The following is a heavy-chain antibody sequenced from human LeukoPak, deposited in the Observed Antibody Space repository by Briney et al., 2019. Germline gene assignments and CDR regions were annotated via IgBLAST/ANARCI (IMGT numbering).Heavy chain of an antibody. J-gene: IGHJ3*02. CDR1: GGSISSYY. V-gene: IGHV4-59*08. D-gene: IGHD4-17*01. CDR2: IYYSGST. Sequence: SETLSLTCTVSGGSISSYYWSWMRQPPGKGLECIGYIYYSGSTNYNPSLKSRVTISIDTSKNQFSLKLSSVTAADTAVYYCARHGRGDYDAFDIWGQGTMVTVSS. CDR3: ARHGRGDYDAFDI.